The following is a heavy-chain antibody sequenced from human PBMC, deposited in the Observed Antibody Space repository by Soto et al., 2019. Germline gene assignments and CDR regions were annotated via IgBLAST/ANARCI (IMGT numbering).Heavy chain of an antibody. D-gene: IGHD5-12*01. J-gene: IGHJ5*02. CDR1: GDSISTYY. Sequence: PWETLSLTCNVSGDSISTYYWSWIRQPPGKGLEWLGEINHSGSTNYNPSLESRVTISLDTSKTQFSLKLTSVTAADTAVYYCARGEGRLVGTWFDPWGQGTLVTVSS. V-gene: IGHV4-34*01. CDR2: INHSGST. CDR3: ARGEGRLVGTWFDP.